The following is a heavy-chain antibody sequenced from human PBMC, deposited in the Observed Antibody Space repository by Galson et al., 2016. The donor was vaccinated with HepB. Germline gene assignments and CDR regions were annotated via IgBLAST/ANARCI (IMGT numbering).Heavy chain of an antibody. CDR3: ARGDYYYENSGYYFNS. CDR1: GDSISGYY. D-gene: IGHD3-22*01. CDR2: IYDSVIT. J-gene: IGHJ4*02. V-gene: IGHV4-59*01. Sequence: ETLSLTCTVSGDSISGYYWSWIRQPPGKGLEWIGYIYDSVITSYNSSLQSRVTISVDTSKNQFSLKLSSVTAADTAVYYCARGDYYYENSGYYFNSWGQGTLVIVSS.